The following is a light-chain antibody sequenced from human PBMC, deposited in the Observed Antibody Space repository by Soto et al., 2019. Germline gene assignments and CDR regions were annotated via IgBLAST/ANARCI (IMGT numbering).Light chain of an antibody. CDR3: QQSYTSPPWT. Sequence: DIQMTQSPSSLSASVGDRVTISCRAGQSISTYLNWYQQKPGTAPRLLIYSASSVKAGVPPRFSGSGSGRDFTLTISSLRPEDTAIYFCQQSYTSPPWTFGQGTKVEI. J-gene: IGKJ1*01. V-gene: IGKV1-39*01. CDR2: SAS. CDR1: QSISTY.